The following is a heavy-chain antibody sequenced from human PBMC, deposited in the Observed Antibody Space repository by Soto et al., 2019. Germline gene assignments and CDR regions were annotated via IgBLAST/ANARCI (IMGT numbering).Heavy chain of an antibody. V-gene: IGHV3-30*18. CDR2: ISYDGSNK. D-gene: IGHD6-19*01. J-gene: IGHJ4*02. Sequence: PGGSLRLSCAASGFTFSAFGMHWVRQAPGKGLEWVAIISYDGSNKYYADSVKGRFTISRDNSKNTLYLQMNSLRAEDTAVYYCEKDSEQWLLDYWGQGTLVTVSS. CDR3: EKDSEQWLLDY. CDR1: GFTFSAFG.